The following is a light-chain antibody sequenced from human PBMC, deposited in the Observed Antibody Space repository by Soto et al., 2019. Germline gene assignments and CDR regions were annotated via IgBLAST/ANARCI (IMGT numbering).Light chain of an antibody. Sequence: EIVMTQSPATLSVSPGERATLSCRASQSVSSNLAWYQQKPGQAPRLLIYGASTRATGIPARFSGSGSGTEFTLTISSLQSEDFAVYYCQQYNNWPHIPLFGPGTKVDIK. J-gene: IGKJ3*01. CDR3: QQYNNWPHIPL. CDR1: QSVSSN. CDR2: GAS. V-gene: IGKV3-15*01.